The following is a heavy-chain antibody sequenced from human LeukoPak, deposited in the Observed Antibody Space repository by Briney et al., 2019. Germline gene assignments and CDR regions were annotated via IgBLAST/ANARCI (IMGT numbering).Heavy chain of an antibody. D-gene: IGHD2/OR15-2a*01. J-gene: IGHJ6*03. Sequence: GGSLRLSCVASGFDFSGYSMTWVRQAPGKGLEWVASMTSSSTYIDYADSVKGRFTLSRDNAENSLYLQMHSLRVDDMAVYYCARVSVGQGGDHILFYMDVWGKGTTVTVSS. V-gene: IGHV3-21*01. CDR1: GFDFSGYS. CDR2: MTSSSTYI. CDR3: ARVSVGQGGDHILFYMDV.